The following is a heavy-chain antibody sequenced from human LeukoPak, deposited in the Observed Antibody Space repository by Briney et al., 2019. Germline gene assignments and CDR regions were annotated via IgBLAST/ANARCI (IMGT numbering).Heavy chain of an antibody. J-gene: IGHJ4*02. CDR2: IKQDGSTK. D-gene: IGHD1-26*01. V-gene: IGHV3-7*01. CDR3: ARDTDGSLDY. CDR1: GFAFTNSW. Sequence: GGSLRLPCAASGFAFTNSWMAWVRQAPGKGLEWVADIKQDGSTKHCVDSLKGRFTISRDNPKNSLYLQMNSLRADDTAVYYCARDTDGSLDYWGQGILVTVAS.